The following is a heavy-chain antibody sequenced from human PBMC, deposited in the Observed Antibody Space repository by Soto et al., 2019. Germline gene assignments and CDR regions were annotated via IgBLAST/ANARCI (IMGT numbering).Heavy chain of an antibody. CDR3: ARVTAASSWFDP. CDR1: GGSIFSSY. Sequence: SETLSLTCTVSGGSIFSSYWTWIRQPPGKGLEWIGNVYYSGSTNYNPSLKSRITISVDTSKKQFSLNLSSVTAADTAVYYCARVTAASSWFDPWGQGTLVTVSS. V-gene: IGHV4-59*01. CDR2: VYYSGST. D-gene: IGHD2-15*01. J-gene: IGHJ5*02.